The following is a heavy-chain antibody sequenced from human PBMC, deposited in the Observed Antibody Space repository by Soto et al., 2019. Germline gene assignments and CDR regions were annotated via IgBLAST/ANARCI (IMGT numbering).Heavy chain of an antibody. CDR2: IYYSGST. V-gene: IGHV4-31*03. Sequence: QVQLQESGPGLVKPSQTLSLTCTVSGGSISSGGYYWSWIRQHPGQGLEWIGYIYYSGSTYYNPSLKSRVTISVDTSKNQFSLKLSSVTAADTAVYYCARVGRYFDWLLMDVWGQGTTVTVSS. CDR1: GGSISSGGYY. D-gene: IGHD3-9*01. CDR3: ARVGRYFDWLLMDV. J-gene: IGHJ6*02.